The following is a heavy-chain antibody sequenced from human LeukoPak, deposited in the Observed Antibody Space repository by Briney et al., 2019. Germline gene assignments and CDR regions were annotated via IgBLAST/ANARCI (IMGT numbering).Heavy chain of an antibody. D-gene: IGHD1-26*01. Sequence: PGGPLRLSCAASGFTFSYYWMSWVRQAPGKGLEWVANIKQDGSERFYVDSVKGRFTTSRDNAKNSLFLEMNSLRAEDTAVYYCARDSGFQYYSGMDVWGQGTTVTVSS. CDR2: IKQDGSER. J-gene: IGHJ6*02. CDR1: GFTFSYYW. CDR3: ARDSGFQYYSGMDV. V-gene: IGHV3-7*01.